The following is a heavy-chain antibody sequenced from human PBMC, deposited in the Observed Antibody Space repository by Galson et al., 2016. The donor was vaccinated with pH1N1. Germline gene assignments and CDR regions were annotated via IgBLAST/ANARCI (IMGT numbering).Heavy chain of an antibody. Sequence: QSGAEVKKPGESLKISCKGSGYSFTSYWIGWVRQMPGKGLEWMGIIYPGDSDTRYSPSVNGRFTISRDDSENIAYLQMNSLKTEDTAVYYCTSYSDTTWYTFEHWGQGTLVTVSS. D-gene: IGHD6-13*01. V-gene: IGHV5-51*03. CDR1: GYSFTSYW. CDR2: IYPGDSDT. J-gene: IGHJ1*01. CDR3: TSYSDTTWYTFEH.